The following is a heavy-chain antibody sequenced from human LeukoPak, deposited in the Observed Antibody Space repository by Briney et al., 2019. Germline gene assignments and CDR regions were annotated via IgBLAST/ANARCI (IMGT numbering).Heavy chain of an antibody. CDR3: ARGGSLAAAPHLYYFDY. CDR2: XNPIGGST. J-gene: IGHJ4*02. Sequence: QAPGQGLEWMGXXNPIGGSTTYAQKFQGRVTMTRDTSTSTVYMELSSLRSEDTAVYYCARGGSLAAAPHLYYFDYWGQGSLVTVSS. D-gene: IGHD6-19*01. V-gene: IGHV1-46*01.